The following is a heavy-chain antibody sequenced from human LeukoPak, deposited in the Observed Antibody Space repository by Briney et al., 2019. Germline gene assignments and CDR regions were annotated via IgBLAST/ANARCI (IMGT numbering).Heavy chain of an antibody. Sequence: GGSLRLSCAASGFTFSSYEMNWVRQAPGKGLEWVSAVSGSGGSTYYTNSVKGRFSISRDNSKNTLCLQMNSLRAEDTAVYYCAKSATTSGYTIGDFDSWGQGTLVTVSS. D-gene: IGHD3-22*01. J-gene: IGHJ4*02. CDR2: VSGSGGST. CDR1: GFTFSSYE. CDR3: AKSATTSGYTIGDFDS. V-gene: IGHV3-23*01.